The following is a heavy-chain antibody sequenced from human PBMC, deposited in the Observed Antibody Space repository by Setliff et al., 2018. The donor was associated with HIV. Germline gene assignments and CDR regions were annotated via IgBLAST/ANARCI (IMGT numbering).Heavy chain of an antibody. CDR1: GYTHTELS. V-gene: IGHV1-24*01. D-gene: IGHD6-13*01. CDR3: STGSPGQPPSSYYYGLDV. CDR2: FDPEDGET. J-gene: IGHJ6*02. Sequence: GASVKVSCKVCGYTHTELSRHWVRQAPGKGLEWMGGFDPEDGETIYAQKFQGRVTMTEDTSTDTAYMELSSLRSEDTAVYYCSTGSPGQPPSSYYYGLDVWGPGTTVTVSS.